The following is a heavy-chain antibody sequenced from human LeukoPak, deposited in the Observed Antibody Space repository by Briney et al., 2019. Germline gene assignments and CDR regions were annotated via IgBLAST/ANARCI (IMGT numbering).Heavy chain of an antibody. CDR1: GFTVSSNY. CDR2: IYSGGST. CDR3: AKGMTIQLAKYYFDY. Sequence: GGSLRLSCAASGFTVSSNYMSWVRQAPGKGLEWVSVIYSGGSTYYADSVKGRFTISRDNSKNTLYLQMNSLRAEDTAVYYCAKGMTIQLAKYYFDYWGQGTLVTVSS. D-gene: IGHD4/OR15-4a*01. J-gene: IGHJ4*02. V-gene: IGHV3-66*01.